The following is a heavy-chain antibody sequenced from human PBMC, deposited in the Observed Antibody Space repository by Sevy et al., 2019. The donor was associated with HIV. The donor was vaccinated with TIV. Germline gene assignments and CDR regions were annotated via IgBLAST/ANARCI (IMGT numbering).Heavy chain of an antibody. V-gene: IGHV1-69*13. CDR3: AIRIKEGIAARKGAFDI. Sequence: ASVKVSCKASGGTFSSYAISWVRQAPGQGLEWMGGIIPIFGTANYAQKFQGRVTITADESTSTAYMELSSLRSEDTAVFYCAIRIKEGIAARKGAFDIWGQGTMVTVSS. J-gene: IGHJ3*02. D-gene: IGHD6-6*01. CDR2: IIPIFGTA. CDR1: GGTFSSYA.